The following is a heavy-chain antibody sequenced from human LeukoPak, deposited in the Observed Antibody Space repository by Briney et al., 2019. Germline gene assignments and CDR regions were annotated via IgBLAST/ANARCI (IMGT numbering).Heavy chain of an antibody. CDR3: ARGGSYLSAFDI. J-gene: IGHJ3*02. CDR1: GFTFSSYG. CDR2: ISGSGGST. Sequence: GGSLRLSCAASGFTFSSYGMSWVRQAPGKGLEWVSAISGSGGSTFYADSVKGRFTISRDNSKNTLYLQMNSLRAEDTAVYYCARGGSYLSAFDIWGQGTMVTVSS. D-gene: IGHD1-26*01. V-gene: IGHV3-23*01.